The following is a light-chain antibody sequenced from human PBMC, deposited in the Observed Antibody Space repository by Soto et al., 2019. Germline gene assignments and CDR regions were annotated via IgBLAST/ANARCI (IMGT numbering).Light chain of an antibody. CDR2: GAF. J-gene: IGKJ5*01. Sequence: EIVLTQSPATLSLSPGERATLSCSASPSVTNFLAWYQQKPGQAPRLLIYGAFNRATGIPARFSGSGSGTDFTLTISSLEPEDSAVYYCQQRNVWSPVTFGQGTRLEIK. CDR1: PSVTNF. V-gene: IGKV3-11*01. CDR3: QQRNVWSPVT.